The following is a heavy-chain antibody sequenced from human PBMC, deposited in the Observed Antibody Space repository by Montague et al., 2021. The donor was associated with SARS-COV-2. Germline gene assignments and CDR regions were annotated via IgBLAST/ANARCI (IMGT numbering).Heavy chain of an antibody. J-gene: IGHJ4*02. CDR3: ARDIAVAGLFDY. V-gene: IGHV4-61*02. Sequence: TLSLTCTVSGGSISSGSYYWSWIRQPAGKGLEWIGRISISGSTNYNPSLKSRVTTSVDTSKNQFSLKLSSVTAADTAVYYCARDIAVAGLFDYWGQGTLVTVPS. CDR1: GGSISSGSYY. CDR2: ISISGST. D-gene: IGHD6-19*01.